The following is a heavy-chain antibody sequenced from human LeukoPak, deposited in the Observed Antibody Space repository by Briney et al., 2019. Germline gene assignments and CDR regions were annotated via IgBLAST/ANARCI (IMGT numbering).Heavy chain of an antibody. J-gene: IGHJ3*02. V-gene: IGHV3-21*01. Sequence: PGGYLRLYCAASGFTFSSYSMNWVRQAPGKGLEGVSSISSSSSYIYYADSVKGRFTISRDNAKNSLYLQMNSLRAEDTAVYYCARDGSGGRPRPATFDIWGQGTMVTVSS. CDR2: ISSSSSYI. CDR3: ARDGSGGRPRPATFDI. D-gene: IGHD3-10*01. CDR1: GFTFSSYS.